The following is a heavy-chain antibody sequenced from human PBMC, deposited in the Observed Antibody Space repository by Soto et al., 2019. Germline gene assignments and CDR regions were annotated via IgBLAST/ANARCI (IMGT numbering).Heavy chain of an antibody. CDR1: GGSVSSGVYY. V-gene: IGHV4-30-4*01. D-gene: IGHD3-9*01. CDR3: AVTQYYDILTGYQYDPYYFDY. Sequence: SETLSLTCTVSGGSVSSGVYYWSWIRQPPGKGLEWIGYIYYSGSTYSNPSLKSRVTISVDTSKNQFSLKLSSVTAADTAVYYCAVTQYYDILTGYQYDPYYFDYWGQGTLVTVSS. CDR2: IYYSGST. J-gene: IGHJ4*02.